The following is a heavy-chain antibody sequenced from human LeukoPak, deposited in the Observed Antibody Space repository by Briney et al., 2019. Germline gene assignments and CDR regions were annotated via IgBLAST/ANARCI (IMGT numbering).Heavy chain of an antibody. CDR1: GGTFSIYG. Sequence: SVKVSCKASGGTFSIYGISWVRPAPGQGLEWMGGIIPIFGTANYAQKFQGRVTITADESTSTAYMELSSLRSEDTAVYYCARLDEYSSSSRYYGMDVWGQGTTVTVSS. D-gene: IGHD6-6*01. CDR2: IIPIFGTA. CDR3: ARLDEYSSSSRYYGMDV. J-gene: IGHJ6*02. V-gene: IGHV1-69*13.